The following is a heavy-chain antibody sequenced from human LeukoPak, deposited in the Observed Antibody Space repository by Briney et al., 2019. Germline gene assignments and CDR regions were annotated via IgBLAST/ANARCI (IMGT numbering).Heavy chain of an antibody. D-gene: IGHD1-1*01. J-gene: IGHJ4*01. CDR1: GNTCDCYT. CDR3: ARDGDGTTDIDY. Sequence: GGSLRLSCPATGNTCDCYTMHLTRHPPWKGRELATGISWNSGSISYAGSVKGRFTISRDNAKNTLYLQMNSLRVEDTAFYYCARDGDGTTDIDYWGQGTLVTVSS. V-gene: IGHV3-9*01. CDR2: ISWNSGSI.